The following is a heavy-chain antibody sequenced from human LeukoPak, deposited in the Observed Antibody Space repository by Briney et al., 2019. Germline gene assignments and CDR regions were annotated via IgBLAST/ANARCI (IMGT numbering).Heavy chain of an antibody. V-gene: IGHV3-23*01. J-gene: IGHJ4*02. CDR1: GFTFSSYA. CDR3: AEDFTMVRGVTFGW. D-gene: IGHD3-10*01. Sequence: GGSLRLSCAVSGFTFSSYAMNWVRQAPGKGLEWVSAISGSGGSTFYADSVKGRFTISRDNSRNVVYLQMNSLRAEDTAVYYCAEDFTMVRGVTFGWWGQGTLVTVSS. CDR2: ISGSGGST.